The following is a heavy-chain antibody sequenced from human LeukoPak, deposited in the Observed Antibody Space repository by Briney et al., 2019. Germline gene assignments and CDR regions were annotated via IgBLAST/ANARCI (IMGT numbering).Heavy chain of an antibody. CDR3: ARAPDEGSFDP. J-gene: IGHJ5*02. CDR1: GFTFSSYW. Sequence: GGSLRLCCAASGFTFSSYWMSWVRQAPGKGLEWVASIKQDGSEKYYVDSVKGRFTISRDNAKNSLYLQMNSLRAEDTALYYCARAPDEGSFDPWGQGTLVTVSS. V-gene: IGHV3-7*01. CDR2: IKQDGSEK.